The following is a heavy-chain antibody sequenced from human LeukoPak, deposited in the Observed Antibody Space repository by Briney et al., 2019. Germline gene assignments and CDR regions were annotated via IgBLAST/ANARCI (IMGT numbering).Heavy chain of an antibody. D-gene: IGHD6-25*01. CDR3: ARSAIDAFDI. J-gene: IGHJ3*02. CDR1: GGSISSYY. CDR2: IYNSGST. Sequence: SETLSLTCTVSGGSISSYYWSWIRQPPGKGLECIGYIYNSGSTNYNPSLKSRVSISADTSKNQFSLKLSSVTAADTAVYYCARSAIDAFDIWGQGTMVTVSS. V-gene: IGHV4-59*08.